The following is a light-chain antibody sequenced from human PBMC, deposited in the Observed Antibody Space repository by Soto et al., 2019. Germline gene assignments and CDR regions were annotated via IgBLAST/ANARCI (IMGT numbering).Light chain of an antibody. Sequence: EIVLTQAPGTLSLSPGERATLSCRASQSVSSSYLAWYQQKPGQAPRLLIYGASSRATGIADRFSGSGSGTDFTLTSIRLEPEDFAVYYCQQYGSAPYTFGQGTKLE. CDR3: QQYGSAPYT. V-gene: IGKV3-20*01. CDR2: GAS. J-gene: IGKJ2*01. CDR1: QSVSSSY.